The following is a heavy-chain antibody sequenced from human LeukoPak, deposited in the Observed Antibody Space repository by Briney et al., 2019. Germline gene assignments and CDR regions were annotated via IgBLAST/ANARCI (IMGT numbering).Heavy chain of an antibody. CDR3: AKSTGEQLYFRDFDY. V-gene: IGHV3-30*02. D-gene: IGHD1/OR15-1a*01. J-gene: IGHJ4*02. Sequence: PGGSLRLSCAASGFTLSRYGMHWVRQAPGKGLQWVAFIRYDGTNKYYADSVKGRFTMSRDNSKNTPYLEMNNLRPEDTAVYYCAKSTGEQLYFRDFDYWGQGTLVTVAS. CDR1: GFTLSRYG. CDR2: IRYDGTNK.